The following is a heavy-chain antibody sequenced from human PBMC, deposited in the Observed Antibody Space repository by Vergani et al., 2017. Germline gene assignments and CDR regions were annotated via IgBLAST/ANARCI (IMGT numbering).Heavy chain of an antibody. CDR1: GGSFSGYY. Sequence: QVQLQQWGAGLLKPSETLSLTCAVYGGSFSGYYWSWIRQPPGKGLEWIGEINHSGSTNYNPSLKSRVTISVDTSKIQFSLKLSSVTAADTAVYYCARGGSCSSTSCYASDAFDIWGQGTMVTVSS. D-gene: IGHD2-2*01. J-gene: IGHJ3*02. V-gene: IGHV4-34*01. CDR2: INHSGST. CDR3: ARGGSCSSTSCYASDAFDI.